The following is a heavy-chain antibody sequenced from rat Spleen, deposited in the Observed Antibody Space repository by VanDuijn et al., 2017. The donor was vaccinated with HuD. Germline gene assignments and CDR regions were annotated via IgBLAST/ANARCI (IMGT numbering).Heavy chain of an antibody. Sequence: QVQLKETGPDLVQLTQTLSITCTVSGFSLTTYNVHWVRQPPGKGLEWMGAMWNGGGTDYNSPFKSRLSISRDTSKSQVLLKMNSLQTDDTAIYFCARSYGGYTQHWFAYWGQGTLVTVSS. CDR2: MWNGGGT. J-gene: IGHJ3*01. CDR3: ARSYGGYTQHWFAY. D-gene: IGHD1-11*01. CDR1: GFSLTTYN. V-gene: IGHV2-64*01.